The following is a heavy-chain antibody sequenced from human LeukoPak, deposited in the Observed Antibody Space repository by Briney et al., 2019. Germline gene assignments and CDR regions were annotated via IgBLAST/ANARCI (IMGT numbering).Heavy chain of an antibody. J-gene: IGHJ4*02. CDR2: IYYSGST. CDR3: ARQDGGYSNFFIDY. CDR1: GGSISSYY. Sequence: PSETLSLTCTVSGGSISSYYWSWIRQPPGKGLEWIGYIYYSGSTNYNPSLKSRVTISVDTSKNQFSLKLSSVTAADTAVYYCARQDGGYSNFFIDYWGQGTLVTVSS. V-gene: IGHV4-59*08. D-gene: IGHD5-12*01.